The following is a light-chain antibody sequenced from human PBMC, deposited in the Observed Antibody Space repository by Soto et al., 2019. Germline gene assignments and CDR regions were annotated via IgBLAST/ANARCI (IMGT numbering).Light chain of an antibody. J-gene: IGKJ1*01. CDR2: KAS. CDR1: QSISSW. CDR3: QQYNTYTWT. Sequence: DIRMTQFPSTLSASVGDSVTITFRASQSISSWLAWYQQKPGKAPKLLMYKASTLETGVPSRFRGSGSGTEFTLTISSLQPDDFATYYCQQYNTYTWTFGQGTKVDI. V-gene: IGKV1-5*03.